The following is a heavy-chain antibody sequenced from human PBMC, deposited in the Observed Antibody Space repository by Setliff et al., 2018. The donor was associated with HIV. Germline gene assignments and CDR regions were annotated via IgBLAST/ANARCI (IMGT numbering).Heavy chain of an antibody. Sequence: NPSETLSLTCTVSGGSISSYYWSWIRQPPGKGLEWLGHIYSSGSTNYNPSLKSRVTISVDTSKNQFSLKLTSVTAADTAVYYCARGRVLEWLLNRWGQGTRVTVSS. D-gene: IGHD3-3*01. CDR2: IYSSGST. CDR3: ARGRVLEWLLNR. V-gene: IGHV4-4*09. CDR1: GGSISSYY. J-gene: IGHJ4*02.